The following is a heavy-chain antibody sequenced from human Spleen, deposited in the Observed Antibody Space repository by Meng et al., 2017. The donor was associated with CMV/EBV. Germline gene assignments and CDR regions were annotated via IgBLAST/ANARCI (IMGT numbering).Heavy chain of an antibody. V-gene: IGHV3-7*03. CDR3: ATALGWYYFDY. CDR2: IKEDGREK. Sequence: GGSLRLSCAASRFTFSNYWMSWVRQAPGKGLEWVANIKEDGREKYYVDSVKGRFSISRDNAKNSLYLQMNSLRAEDTAVYYCATALGWYYFDYWGQGTLVTVPQ. J-gene: IGHJ4*02. CDR1: RFTFSNYW. D-gene: IGHD6-19*01.